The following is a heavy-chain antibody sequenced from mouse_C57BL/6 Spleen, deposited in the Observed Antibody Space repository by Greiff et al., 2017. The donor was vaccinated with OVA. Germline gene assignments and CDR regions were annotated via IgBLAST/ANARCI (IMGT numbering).Heavy chain of an antibody. V-gene: IGHV1-50*01. D-gene: IGHD1-1*01. J-gene: IGHJ2*01. CDR2: IDPSDSYT. CDR1: GYTFTSYW. CDR3: ARIYQYYCDY. Sequence: QVQLQQPGAELVKPGASVKLSCKASGYTFTSYWMQWVKQRPGQGLEWIGEIDPSDSYTNYNQKFKGKATLTVDTSSSTAYMQLSSLTSEDSAVYYCARIYQYYCDYWGQGTTLTVSS.